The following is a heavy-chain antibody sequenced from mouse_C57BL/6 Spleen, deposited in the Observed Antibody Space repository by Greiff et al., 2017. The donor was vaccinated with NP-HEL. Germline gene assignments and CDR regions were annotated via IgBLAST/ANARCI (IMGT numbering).Heavy chain of an antibody. Sequence: VQLQQSGPELVKPGASVKISCKASGYSFTGYYMNWVKQSPEKSLEWIGEINPSTGGTTYNQKFKAKATLTVDKSSSTAYMQLKSLTSEDSAVYYCARLLLRYFDVWGTGTTVTVSS. CDR3: ARLLLRYFDV. J-gene: IGHJ1*03. D-gene: IGHD1-1*01. CDR2: INPSTGGT. CDR1: GYSFTGYY. V-gene: IGHV1-42*01.